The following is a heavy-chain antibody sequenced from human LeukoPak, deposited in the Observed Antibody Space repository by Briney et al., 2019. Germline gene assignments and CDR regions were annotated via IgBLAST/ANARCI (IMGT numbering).Heavy chain of an antibody. J-gene: IGHJ5*02. CDR2: IYYSGST. CDR1: GGSISSSGSY. D-gene: IGHD6-19*01. CDR3: ARHISDHWMSLNWFDP. Sequence: SETLSLTCTVSGGSISSSGSYWGWIRQPPEKGLEWIATIYYSGSTYYNPSLETRVTISVDTSKNQFSLKLSSVTAADTAVYYCARHISDHWMSLNWFDPWGQGTLVTVSS. V-gene: IGHV4-39*07.